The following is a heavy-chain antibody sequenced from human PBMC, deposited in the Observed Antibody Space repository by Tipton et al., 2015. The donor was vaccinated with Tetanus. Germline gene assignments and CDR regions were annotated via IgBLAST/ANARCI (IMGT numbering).Heavy chain of an antibody. CDR2: NGGYNGDT. CDR3: ARLVKQWLVPEDY. D-gene: IGHD6-19*01. V-gene: IGHV1-18*01. CDR1: GYTFTTYG. J-gene: IGHJ4*02. Sequence: QSGAEVKKPGASVKVSCRASGYTFTTYGINWVRQAPGQGLEWLGWNGGYNGDTNYAQKFQGRVTMTTDTSANTAYMELRSLRSDDTALYFCARLVKQWLVPEDYWGQETLVTVSS.